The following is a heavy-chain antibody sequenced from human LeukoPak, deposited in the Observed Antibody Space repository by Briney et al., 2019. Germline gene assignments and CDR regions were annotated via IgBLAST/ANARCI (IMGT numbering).Heavy chain of an antibody. D-gene: IGHD2-2*01. V-gene: IGHV1-18*01. CDR2: ISAYNGNT. J-gene: IGHJ6*03. Sequence: ASVKVSCKASGYTFTSYGISWVRQAPGQGLEWMGWISAYNGNTNYAQKLQGRVTMTTDTSTSTAYMELRSLRSDDTAVYYCARDHRSSTSPGDYYMDVWGKGTTVTASS. CDR3: ARDHRSSTSPGDYYMDV. CDR1: GYTFTSYG.